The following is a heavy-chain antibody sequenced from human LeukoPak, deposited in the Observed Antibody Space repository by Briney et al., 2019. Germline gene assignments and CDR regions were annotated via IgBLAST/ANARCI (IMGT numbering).Heavy chain of an antibody. CDR3: ASLTNSGYYYYLDY. CDR1: GGSISSSSYY. Sequence: SETLSPTCTVSGGSISSSSYYWGWIRQPPGKGLEWIGSIYYSGSTYYNPSLKSRVTISVDTSKNQFSLKLSSVTAADTAAYYCASLTNSGYYYYLDYWGQGTLVTVSS. CDR2: IYYSGST. D-gene: IGHD3-22*01. V-gene: IGHV4-39*07. J-gene: IGHJ4*02.